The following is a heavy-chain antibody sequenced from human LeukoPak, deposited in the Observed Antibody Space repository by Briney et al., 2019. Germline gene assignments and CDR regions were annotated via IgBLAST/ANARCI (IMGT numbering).Heavy chain of an antibody. CDR3: AKDPASFAY. CDR1: GFRFTSYG. V-gene: IGHV3-23*01. Sequence: GGSLRLSCAASGFRFTSYGMNWVRQAPGKGLEWVSYIGGTGDTTYYAASVKGRFTVSRDNSKSTLYLQMKSLRVEDTATYYCAKDPASFAYWGQGTLVTVSS. CDR2: IGGTGDTT. J-gene: IGHJ4*02.